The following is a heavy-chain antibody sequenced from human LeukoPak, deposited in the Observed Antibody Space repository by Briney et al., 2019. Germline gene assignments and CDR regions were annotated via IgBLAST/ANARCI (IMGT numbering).Heavy chain of an antibody. J-gene: IGHJ5*02. CDR3: ARAARPTRGWFDP. CDR2: INHSGST. CDR1: GGSFSGYY. D-gene: IGHD6-6*01. V-gene: IGHV4-34*01. Sequence: SETLSLTCAVYGGSFSGYYWSWIRQPPGKGLEWIGEINHSGSTNYNPSLKSRVTISVDTSKNQFSLKLSSVTAADTAVYYCARAARPTRGWFDPWGQGTLVTVSS.